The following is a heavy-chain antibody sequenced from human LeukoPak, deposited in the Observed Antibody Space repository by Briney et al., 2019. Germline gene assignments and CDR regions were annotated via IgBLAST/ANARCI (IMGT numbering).Heavy chain of an antibody. V-gene: IGHV4-34*01. CDR2: INHSGST. J-gene: IGHJ6*03. CDR1: GGSFSGYY. Sequence: PSETLSLTCAVYGGSFSGYYWSWIRQPPGKGLGWSGEINHSGSTNYNPSLKSRVTISVDTSKNQFSMKLRSVTAADTAVYYCARKGPRAYYYYYMDVWGKGTTVTVSS. CDR3: ARKGPRAYYYYYMDV. D-gene: IGHD1-14*01.